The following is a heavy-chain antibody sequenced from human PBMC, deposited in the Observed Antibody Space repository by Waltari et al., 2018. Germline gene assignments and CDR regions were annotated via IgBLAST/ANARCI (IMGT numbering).Heavy chain of an antibody. J-gene: IGHJ4*02. CDR1: GYTFTAYF. CDR2: IDPNSGVT. CDR3: ARGPSTGAFDY. V-gene: IGHV1-2*02. Sequence: QVQLVQSGAEVKRPGASVTVSCKPSGYTFTAYFIHWVRQAPQGLEWMGWIDPNSGVTNYEQNFQGRVTMTRDTSISTTYMDLSNLRSDDTAVYYCARGPSTGAFDYWGQGTLVTVSS.